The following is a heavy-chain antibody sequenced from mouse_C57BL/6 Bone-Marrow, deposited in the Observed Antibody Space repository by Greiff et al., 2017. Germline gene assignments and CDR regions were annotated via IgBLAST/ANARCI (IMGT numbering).Heavy chain of an antibody. CDR3: TRDPVYYGGKGYFDV. D-gene: IGHD2-13*01. Sequence: EVHLVESGEGLVKPGGSLKLSCAASGFTFSSYAMSWVRQTPEKRLEWVAYISSGGDYIYYADTVKGRFTISRDNARNTLYLQMSSLKSEDTAMYYCTRDPVYYGGKGYFDVWGTGTTVTVSS. V-gene: IGHV5-9-1*02. CDR1: GFTFSSYA. J-gene: IGHJ1*03. CDR2: ISSGGDYI.